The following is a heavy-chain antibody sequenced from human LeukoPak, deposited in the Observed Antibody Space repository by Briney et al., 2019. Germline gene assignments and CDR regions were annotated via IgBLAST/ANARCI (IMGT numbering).Heavy chain of an antibody. CDR1: GYTFTSYG. CDR3: ARDSMVRGVIYYYYGMDV. D-gene: IGHD3-10*01. J-gene: IGHJ6*02. Sequence: ASVKVSCKASGYTFTSYGISWVRQAPGQGLEWMGWISAYNGNTNYAQKLQGRVTVTTDTSTSTAYMELRSLRSDDTAVYYCARDSMVRGVIYYYYGMDVWGQGTTVTVSS. V-gene: IGHV1-18*01. CDR2: ISAYNGNT.